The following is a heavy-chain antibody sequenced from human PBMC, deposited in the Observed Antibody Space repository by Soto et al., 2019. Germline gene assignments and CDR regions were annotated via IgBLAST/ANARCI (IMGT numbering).Heavy chain of an antibody. Sequence: GASVKVSCKVSGYTLTELSMHWVRQAPGKGLEWMGGFDPEDGETIYAQKFQGRVTMTEDTSTDTAYMELSSLRSEDTAVYYCATFLSIAARPSPFVALFDYRGQGTLVTVAS. V-gene: IGHV1-24*01. CDR1: GYTLTELS. CDR2: FDPEDGET. CDR3: ATFLSIAARPSPFVALFDY. D-gene: IGHD6-6*01. J-gene: IGHJ4*02.